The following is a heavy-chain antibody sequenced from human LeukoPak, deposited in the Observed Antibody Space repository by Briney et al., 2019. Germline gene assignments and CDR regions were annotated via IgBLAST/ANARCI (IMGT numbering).Heavy chain of an antibody. J-gene: IGHJ4*02. CDR3: ARHLSDHYDSSGYYFDS. CDR2: MSYSGST. D-gene: IGHD3-22*01. CDR1: GGSISSYY. V-gene: IGHV4-59*08. Sequence: SETLSLTCSVSGGSISSYYWSWIRQPPGRGLEWIGYMSYSGSTNYYPSLKSRVTISVDTSKNLFSLKLSSVTAADTAVFYCARHLSDHYDSSGYYFDSWGQGTLVTLSA.